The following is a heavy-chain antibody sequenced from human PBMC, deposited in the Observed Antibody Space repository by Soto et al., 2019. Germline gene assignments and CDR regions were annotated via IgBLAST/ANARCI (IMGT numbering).Heavy chain of an antibody. CDR1: GFTFSRYW. J-gene: IGHJ4*02. Sequence: PGGSLRLSCAASGFTFSRYWMSWVRQAPGKGLEWVANIKQDGSEKYYVDSVKGRFTISRDNAKNSLYLQMNSLRAEDTAVYYCARLWGDYDFWSGYYPFDYWGQGTLVTVSS. CDR3: ARLWGDYDFWSGYYPFDY. CDR2: IKQDGSEK. D-gene: IGHD3-3*01. V-gene: IGHV3-7*01.